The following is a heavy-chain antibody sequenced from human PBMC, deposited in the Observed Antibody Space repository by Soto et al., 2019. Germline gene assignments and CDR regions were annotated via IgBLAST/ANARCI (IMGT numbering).Heavy chain of an antibody. CDR2: INYNGVT. J-gene: IGHJ4*02. D-gene: IGHD2-15*01. CDR1: GGSISTSGDH. V-gene: IGHV4-39*01. Sequence: SETLSLTCTVSGGSISTSGDHWSWIRQSPGKELEWIATINYNGVTFYNPSLRSRVSISLDASKNQFSLRLSSVTAADTAVFYYARHRHCGGSCDFDVWGPGAVVTVSS. CDR3: ARHRHCGGSCDFDV.